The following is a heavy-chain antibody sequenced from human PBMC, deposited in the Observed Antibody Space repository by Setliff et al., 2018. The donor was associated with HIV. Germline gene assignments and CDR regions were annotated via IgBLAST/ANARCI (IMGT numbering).Heavy chain of an antibody. J-gene: IGHJ1*01. CDR1: GFTISNVW. V-gene: IGHV3-15*01. CDR3: TTYQTHSSPGEWFQH. D-gene: IGHD3-22*01. Sequence: PGGSLRLSCAASGFTISNVWMTWVRQAPGKGLEWVGRIKIKTDGGTIDYAAPVKGRFTISRDDSKNTLYLQMNSLKTEDTAVYYCTTYQTHSSPGEWFQHWGQGTQVTVSS. CDR2: IKIKTDGGTI.